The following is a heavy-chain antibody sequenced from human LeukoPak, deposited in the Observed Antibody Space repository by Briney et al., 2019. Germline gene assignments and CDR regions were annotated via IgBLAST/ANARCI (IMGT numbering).Heavy chain of an antibody. Sequence: GGSLRLSCAASGFTFSTYSMNWFRQPPGEGLEWVSSISSSGATIFYTASVKGRFTISRDYAKNSLYLQMNSLRAEDTAVYYCARHGDGFYYCMDVWCQGTTVTVSS. CDR1: GFTFSTYS. CDR2: ISSSGATI. CDR3: ARHGDGFYYCMDV. V-gene: IGHV3-21*01. D-gene: IGHD4-17*01. J-gene: IGHJ6*02.